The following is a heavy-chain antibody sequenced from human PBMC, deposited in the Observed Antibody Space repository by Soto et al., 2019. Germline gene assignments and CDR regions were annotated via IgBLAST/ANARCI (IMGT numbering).Heavy chain of an antibody. V-gene: IGHV4-39*01. D-gene: IGHD6-19*01. J-gene: IGHJ3*02. CDR1: GGSISSSSYY. CDR2: IYYSGST. CDR3: ARHGLVDAFDI. Sequence: QLXXXXSGXGXVXXXXXXSLTXXVSGGSISSSSYYWGWIRQPPGKGLEWIGSIYYSGSTYYNPSLKSRVTISVDTSKNQFSLKLSSVTAADTAVYYCARHGLVDAFDIWGQGTMVTVSS.